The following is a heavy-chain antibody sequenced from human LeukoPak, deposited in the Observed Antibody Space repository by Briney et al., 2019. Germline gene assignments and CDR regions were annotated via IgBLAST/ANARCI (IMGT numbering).Heavy chain of an antibody. D-gene: IGHD2-15*01. CDR1: RFTFSSYA. J-gene: IGHJ4*02. V-gene: IGHV3-23*01. CDR3: AKDWSGYCSGGSCYQFDY. Sequence: GGSLRLSCAASRFTFSSYAMSWVRRAPGKGLEWVSAVSGTGGSTYYADSVKGRFTISRDNSKNTLFLQMNSLRAEDTAVYYCAKDWSGYCSGGSCYQFDYWGQGTLVTVSS. CDR2: VSGTGGST.